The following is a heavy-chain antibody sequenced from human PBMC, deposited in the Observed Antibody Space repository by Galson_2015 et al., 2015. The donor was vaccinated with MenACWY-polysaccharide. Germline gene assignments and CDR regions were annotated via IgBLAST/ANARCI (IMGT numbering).Heavy chain of an antibody. V-gene: IGHV3-23*01. Sequence: SLRLSCAASGFTFSSFSMSWVRQAPGKGLEWVSIISGSGDSTYYADSVEGRFTISRDNSKNTLSLQMNSLRAEDTAIYYCAKAPNGGYYGSGNTYPNFDSWGQGTLVTVSS. D-gene: IGHD3-10*01. CDR1: GFTFSSFS. CDR3: AKAPNGGYYGSGNTYPNFDS. J-gene: IGHJ4*02. CDR2: ISGSGDST.